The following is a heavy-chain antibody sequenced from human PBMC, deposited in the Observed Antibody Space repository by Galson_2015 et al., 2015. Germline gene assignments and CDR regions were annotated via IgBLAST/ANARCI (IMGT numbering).Heavy chain of an antibody. CDR1: GGSISSYY. Sequence: SETLSLTCPVSGGSISSYYWSWIRQPPGKGLEWIGYIYYRGSTNYNPSLKSRVTISVDTSKNQFSLKLSSVTAADTAVYYCARVTVVVPAAAFDPWGQGTLVTVSS. CDR3: ARVTVVVPAAAFDP. D-gene: IGHD2-2*01. V-gene: IGHV4-59*01. J-gene: IGHJ5*02. CDR2: IYYRGST.